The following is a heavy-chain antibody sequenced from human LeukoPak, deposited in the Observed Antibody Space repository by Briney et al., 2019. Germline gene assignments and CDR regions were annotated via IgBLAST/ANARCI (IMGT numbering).Heavy chain of an antibody. CDR2: IIPIFGTA. CDR1: GGTFSSYA. D-gene: IGHD2-2*01. Sequence: ASVKVSCKASGGTFSSYAISWVRQAPGQGLEWMGGIIPIFGTANYVQKFQGRVTITTDESTSTAHMELSSLRSEDTAVYYCARDLVPAASGGWFDPWGQGTLVTVSS. CDR3: ARDLVPAASGGWFDP. J-gene: IGHJ5*02. V-gene: IGHV1-69*05.